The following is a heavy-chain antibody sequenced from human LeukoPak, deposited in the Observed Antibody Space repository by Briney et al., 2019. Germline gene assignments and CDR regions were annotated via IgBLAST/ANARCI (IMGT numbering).Heavy chain of an antibody. J-gene: IGHJ4*02. CDR2: INHSGST. CDR1: GGSFSGYY. CDR3: VAKPTYYYDSSGYFALDY. Sequence: SETLSLTCAVYGGSFSGYYWSWIRQPPGKGLEWTGEINHSGSTNYNPSLKSRVTISVDTSKNQFSLKLSSVTAADTAVYYCVAKPTYYYDSSGYFALDYWGQGTLVTVSS. D-gene: IGHD3-22*01. V-gene: IGHV4-34*01.